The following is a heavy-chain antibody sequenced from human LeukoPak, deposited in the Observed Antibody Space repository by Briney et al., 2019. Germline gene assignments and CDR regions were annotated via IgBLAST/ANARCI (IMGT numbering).Heavy chain of an antibody. Sequence: GGSLRLSCAASGFTFSSYAMHWVRQAPGKGLEWVAVISYDGSNKYYADSVKGRFTISRDNSKNTLYLQMNSLRAEDTAVYYCAKDDSPLRYFDWYDYWGQGTLVTVSS. V-gene: IGHV3-30-3*01. CDR1: GFTFSSYA. CDR3: AKDDSPLRYFDWYDY. J-gene: IGHJ4*02. CDR2: ISYDGSNK. D-gene: IGHD3-9*01.